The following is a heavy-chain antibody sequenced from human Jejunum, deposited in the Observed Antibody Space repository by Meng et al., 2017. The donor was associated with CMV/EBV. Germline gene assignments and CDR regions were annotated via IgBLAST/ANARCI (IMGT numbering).Heavy chain of an antibody. D-gene: IGHD2-2*01. CDR2: VRNKANSYAT. CDR3: TRQGPAPYEDFDY. CDR1: GFTFRVSN. Sequence: EVQLVQSGGGLVLHGGSLNLSCAASGFTFRVSNIHWVRQASGKGLEWIGHVRNKANSYATEYTASMKDRFTISRDDSKYTAYLQMNSLTTEDTAVYYCTRQGPAPYEDFDYGDQGTRVTVAS. V-gene: IGHV3-73*02. J-gene: IGHJ4*02.